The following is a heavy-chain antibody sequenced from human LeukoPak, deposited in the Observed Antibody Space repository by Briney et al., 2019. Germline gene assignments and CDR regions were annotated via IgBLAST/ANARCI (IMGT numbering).Heavy chain of an antibody. CDR2: IYYSGNT. CDR1: GDSISSYY. J-gene: IGHJ4*02. V-gene: IGHV4-59*01. D-gene: IGHD2-21*02. Sequence: SETLSLTCTVSGDSISSYYWSWIRQPPGKGLEWIGYIYYSGNTNYNPSLKRRVTTSIDMCNNQFSLKLSSVTAADTAFYYCARVTRRVSSGDYLFFDSWGQGTRVTVSP. CDR3: ARVTRRVSSGDYLFFDS.